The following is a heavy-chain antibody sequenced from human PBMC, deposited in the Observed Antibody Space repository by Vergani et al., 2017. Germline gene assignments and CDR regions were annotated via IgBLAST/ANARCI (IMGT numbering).Heavy chain of an antibody. CDR1: GGSISSSSYY. CDR3: ARDGIVYGMDV. D-gene: IGHD2-21*01. J-gene: IGHJ6*02. V-gene: IGHV4-61*02. CDR2: IYTSGST. Sequence: QLQLQESGPGLVKPSETLSLTCTVSGGSISSSSYYWSWIRQPAGKGLEWIGRIYTSGSTNYNPSLKSRVTISVDTSKNQFSLKLSSVTAADTAVYYCARDGIVYGMDVWGQGTTVTVSS.